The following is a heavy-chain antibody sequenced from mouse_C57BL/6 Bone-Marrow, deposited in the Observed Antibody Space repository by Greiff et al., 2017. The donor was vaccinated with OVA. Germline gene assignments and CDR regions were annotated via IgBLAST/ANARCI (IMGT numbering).Heavy chain of an antibody. CDR2: IDPANGNT. J-gene: IGHJ1*03. Sequence: EVQLQQSVAELVRPGASVKLSCTASGFNIKNTYMHWVKQRPEQGLEWIGRIDPANGNTKYAPKFQGKATITADTSSNTAYLQLSSLTSDDTAIYYCARYYYGSSYNWYFDVWGTGTTVTVSS. V-gene: IGHV14-3*01. D-gene: IGHD1-1*01. CDR1: GFNIKNTY. CDR3: ARYYYGSSYNWYFDV.